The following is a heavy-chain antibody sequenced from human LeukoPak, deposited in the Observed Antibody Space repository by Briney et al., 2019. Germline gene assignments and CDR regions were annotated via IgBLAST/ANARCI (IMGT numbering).Heavy chain of an antibody. CDR1: GFTFSSYA. V-gene: IGHV3-64D*06. J-gene: IGHJ4*02. Sequence: GGCLRLSCSAAGFTFSSYAMHWVRQAPGKGLESVSAISSNGGSTYYAESVKGRFTISRDNSKNTLYLQMSSLRAEDTAVYYCVKDLGALGDYWGQGTLVTVSS. D-gene: IGHD3-10*01. CDR2: ISSNGGST. CDR3: VKDLGALGDY.